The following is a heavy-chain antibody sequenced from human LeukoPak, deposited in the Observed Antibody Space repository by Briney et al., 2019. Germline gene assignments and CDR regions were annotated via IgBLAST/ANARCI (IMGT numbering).Heavy chain of an antibody. Sequence: GSLRLSCAASGFSFSSYSMTWVRQPPGKGLEWVSSISSSSSYIYYADSVKGRFTISRDNAKNSLYLQMYSLSAEDTAVYYWAPSEPLDAFNIWGQGTMVTVSS. J-gene: IGHJ3*02. CDR2: ISSSSSYI. CDR1: GFSFSSYS. V-gene: IGHV3-21*06. CDR3: APSEPLDAFNI. D-gene: IGHD1-14*01.